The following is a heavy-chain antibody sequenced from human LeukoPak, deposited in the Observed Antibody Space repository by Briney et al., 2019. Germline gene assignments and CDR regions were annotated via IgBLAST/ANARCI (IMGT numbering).Heavy chain of an antibody. CDR2: INHSGST. V-gene: IGHV4-34*01. CDR1: GGSFSGYY. Sequence: SETLSLTCAVYGGSFSGYYWSWIRQPPGKGLEWIGEINHSGSTNYNPSLKSRVTISVDTSKNQSSLKLSSVTAADTAVYYCARDSYDYGGNSELWYFDLWGRGTLVTVSS. D-gene: IGHD4-23*01. J-gene: IGHJ2*01. CDR3: ARDSYDYGGNSELWYFDL.